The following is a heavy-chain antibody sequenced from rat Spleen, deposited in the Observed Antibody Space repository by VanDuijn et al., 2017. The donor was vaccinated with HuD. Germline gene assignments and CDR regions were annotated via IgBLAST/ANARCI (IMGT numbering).Heavy chain of an antibody. J-gene: IGHJ2*01. V-gene: IGHV5-31*01. Sequence: EVQLVESGGGLVQPGRSLKVSCVASGCTFNNYWMTWIRQSPGKGLEWVASSTNRGGSTYYRDAVKDRFTVSRDNAKSTLYLHMNSLRSEDTATYYCATAGARVSRFAYWGQGVMATVSS. CDR2: STNRGGST. CDR3: ATAGARVSRFAY. CDR1: GCTFNNYW. D-gene: IGHD1-4*01.